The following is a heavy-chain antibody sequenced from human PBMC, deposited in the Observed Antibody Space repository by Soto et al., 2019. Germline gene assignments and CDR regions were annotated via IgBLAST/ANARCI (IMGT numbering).Heavy chain of an antibody. J-gene: IGHJ4*02. CDR1: GFTFSSYG. D-gene: IGHD3-16*02. CDR2: IWYDGSNK. Sequence: GGSLRLSCAASGFTFSSYGMHWVRQAPGKGLEWVAVIWYDGSNKYYADSVKGRFTISRDNSKNKLYLQMNSLRAEDTAVYYCARDDRYYDYIWGSYPVYWGQGTLVTVSS. V-gene: IGHV3-33*01. CDR3: ARDDRYYDYIWGSYPVY.